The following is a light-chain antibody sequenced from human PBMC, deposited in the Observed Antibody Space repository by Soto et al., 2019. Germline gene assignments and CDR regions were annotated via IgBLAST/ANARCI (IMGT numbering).Light chain of an antibody. CDR3: CSYAGSYTV. CDR2: DVS. V-gene: IGLV2-11*01. J-gene: IGLJ2*01. Sequence: QSALTQPRSVSVSPGQSVTISCTGTSSDVGGYNYVSWYQQHPGKAPKLMIYDVSKRPSGVPDSFSGSKSGNTASLTISGVPAEDEADYYCCSYAGSYTVFGGGTKLTVL. CDR1: SSDVGGYNY.